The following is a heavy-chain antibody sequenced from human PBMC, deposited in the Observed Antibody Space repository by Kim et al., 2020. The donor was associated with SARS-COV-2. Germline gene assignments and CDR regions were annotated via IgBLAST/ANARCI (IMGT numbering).Heavy chain of an antibody. CDR3: ARDVLAAAGSWFFYYFDY. D-gene: IGHD6-13*01. Sequence: QGRVTITADKSTSTAYMELSSLRSADTAVYYCARDVLAAAGSWFFYYFDYWGQGTLVTVSS. J-gene: IGHJ4*02. V-gene: IGHV1-69*04.